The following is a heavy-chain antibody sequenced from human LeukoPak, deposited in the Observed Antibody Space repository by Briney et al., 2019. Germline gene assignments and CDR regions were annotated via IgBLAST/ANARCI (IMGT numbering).Heavy chain of an antibody. Sequence: PSETLSLTCAVYGGSFSGYYWSWIRQPPGKGLEWIGYIYYSGSTNYNPSLKSRVTISVDTSKNQFSLKLSSVAAADTAVYYCARSSSIPFDYWGQGTLVTVSS. CDR1: GGSFSGYY. D-gene: IGHD6-13*01. CDR2: IYYSGST. CDR3: ARSSSIPFDY. V-gene: IGHV4-59*01. J-gene: IGHJ4*02.